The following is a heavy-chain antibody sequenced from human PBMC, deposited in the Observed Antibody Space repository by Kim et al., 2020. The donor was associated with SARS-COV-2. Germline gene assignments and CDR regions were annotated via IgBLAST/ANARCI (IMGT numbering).Heavy chain of an antibody. J-gene: IGHJ6*02. Sequence: SRVTISVDTSKNQFSLRLSSVAAADTAVYYCARGTVAGTYYYYYYGMDVWGQGTTVTVSS. V-gene: IGHV4-34*01. CDR3: ARGTVAGTYYYYYYGMDV. D-gene: IGHD6-19*01.